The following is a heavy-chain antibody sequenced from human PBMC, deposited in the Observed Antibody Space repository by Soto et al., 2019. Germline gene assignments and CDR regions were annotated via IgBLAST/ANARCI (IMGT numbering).Heavy chain of an antibody. D-gene: IGHD6-19*01. CDR2: IRSKTNSYAT. J-gene: IGHJ4*02. V-gene: IGHV3-73*02. CDR1: GFTFGGSA. CDR3: TRQTDAVQWLVVPTDYNFDY. Sequence: GQLVESGGGLVQPGGSLKLSCAASGFTFGGSAMHWVRQASGKGLEWVGHIRSKTNSYATAYAESGKGRFTISRDDSMNTAYLQMNSLKTEDTAVYFCTRQTDAVQWLVVPTDYNFDYWGQGTLVTVSS.